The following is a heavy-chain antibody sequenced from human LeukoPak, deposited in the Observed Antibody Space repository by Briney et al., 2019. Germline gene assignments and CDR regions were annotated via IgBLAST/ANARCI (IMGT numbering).Heavy chain of an antibody. J-gene: IGHJ6*03. CDR1: GGTFSSYA. Sequence: SVKVSCKASGGTFSSYAISWVRQAPGQGLEWMGGIIPIFGTANYAQKFQGRVTITTDESTSTAYMELSSLRSEDTAVYYCARSGCSSTSCYTDYYYYYMDVWGKGTTVTVSS. CDR2: IIPIFGTA. V-gene: IGHV1-69*05. CDR3: ARSGCSSTSCYTDYYYYYMDV. D-gene: IGHD2-2*02.